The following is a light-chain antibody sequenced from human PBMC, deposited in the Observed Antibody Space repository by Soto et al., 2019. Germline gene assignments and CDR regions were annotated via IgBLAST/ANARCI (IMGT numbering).Light chain of an antibody. CDR1: SSDVGRYNY. Sequence: QSALTQPRSVSGSPGQSVSISCTGTSSDVGRYNYVSWYQQHPGKAPKLMIYDVSERPSGVPDRFSGSKSGNTASLTISGLQGEDEADYYCCSFAGSYTGVFGTGTQLTVL. CDR3: CSFAGSYTGV. CDR2: DVS. J-gene: IGLJ1*01. V-gene: IGLV2-11*01.